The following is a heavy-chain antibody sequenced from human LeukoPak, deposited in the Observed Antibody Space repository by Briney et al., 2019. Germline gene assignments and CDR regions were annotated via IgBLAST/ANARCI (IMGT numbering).Heavy chain of an antibody. V-gene: IGHV3-11*04. Sequence: GGSLRLSCAASGFTFSDYYMSWIRQAPGKGLEWVSYISSSGSTIYYADSVKGRFTISRDNAKNSLYLQMNSLRAEDTAVYYCARDSIGDFGFYYYYYMDVWGKGTTVTVSS. CDR3: ARDSIGDFGFYYYYYMDV. D-gene: IGHD2-21*01. CDR2: ISSSGSTI. J-gene: IGHJ6*03. CDR1: GFTFSDYY.